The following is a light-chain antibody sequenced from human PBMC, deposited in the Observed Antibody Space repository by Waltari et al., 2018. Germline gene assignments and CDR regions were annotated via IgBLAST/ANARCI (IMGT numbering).Light chain of an antibody. V-gene: IGKV1-39*01. CDR1: QSVSIY. CDR2: SAS. J-gene: IGKJ4*01. CDR3: QQSYSTPLT. Sequence: DIQMTQSPSSLSASVGERVTITCRASQSVSIYLNWYQQKPGKAPKVLLYSASTLQSGVPSRFSGTGSGTDFTLTINSLRPEDLATYYCQQSYSTPLTFGGGTKVEIK.